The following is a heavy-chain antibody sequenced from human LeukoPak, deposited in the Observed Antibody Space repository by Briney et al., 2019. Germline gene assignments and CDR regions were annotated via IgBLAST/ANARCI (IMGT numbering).Heavy chain of an antibody. V-gene: IGHV3-23*01. J-gene: IGHJ6*02. D-gene: IGHD1-26*01. CDR3: ATAAESGSYYSDYYYYYGMDV. Sequence: PGGSLRLSCAASGFTFSSYAMSWVRQAPGKGLEWVSAISGSGGSTYYADSVKGRFTISRDNSKNTLYLQMNSLRAEDTAVYYCATAAESGSYYSDYYYYYGMDVWGQGTTVTVSS. CDR2: ISGSGGST. CDR1: GFTFSSYA.